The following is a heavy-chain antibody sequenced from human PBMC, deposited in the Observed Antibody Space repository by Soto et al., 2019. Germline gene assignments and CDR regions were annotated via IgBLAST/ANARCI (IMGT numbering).Heavy chain of an antibody. CDR1: GFSLSSTRVA. D-gene: IGHD6-19*01. CDR2: IYWDDDK. CDR3: AHSVVAGLGYYFDY. J-gene: IGHJ4*02. Sequence: QITLKESGPTLVKPTQTLTLTCTFSGFSLSSTRVAVGWIRQPPGKAMEWLALIYWDDDKRYSPFLQSRLTITKDTSKIQVVLTMTNMDPVDTATYYCAHSVVAGLGYYFDYWGQGTLVTVSS. V-gene: IGHV2-5*02.